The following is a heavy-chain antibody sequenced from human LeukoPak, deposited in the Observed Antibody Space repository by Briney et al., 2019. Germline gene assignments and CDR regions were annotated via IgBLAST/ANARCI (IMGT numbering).Heavy chain of an antibody. V-gene: IGHV3-30*18. CDR1: GFTFSSYG. D-gene: IGHD3-22*01. CDR2: ISYDGSNK. J-gene: IGHJ4*02. CDR3: AKEGGVIVVVITPMWEYYFDY. Sequence: QSGGSLRLSCAASGFTFSSYGMHWVRQAPGKGLEWVAVISYDGSNKYYADSVKGRFTISRDNSKNTLYLQMNSLRAEDTAVYYCAKEGGVIVVVITPMWEYYFDYWGQGTLVTVSS.